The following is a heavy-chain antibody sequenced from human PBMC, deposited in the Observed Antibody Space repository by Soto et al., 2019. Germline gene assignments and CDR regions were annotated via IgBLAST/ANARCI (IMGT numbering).Heavy chain of an antibody. CDR2: MNPNTGNS. V-gene: IGHV1-8*01. D-gene: IGHD1-1*01. CDR3: ARRAETNGWNGFGADKYYFDF. J-gene: IGHJ4*02. CDR1: GYTFTSYD. Sequence: ASVKVSCKASGYTFTSYDVYWVRQATGQGLEWMGWMNPNTGNSGYAQKFQGRVTVTSDTSINTVHMELSSLRSEDTAVYYCARRAETNGWNGFGADKYYFDFWGQGTLVTVSS.